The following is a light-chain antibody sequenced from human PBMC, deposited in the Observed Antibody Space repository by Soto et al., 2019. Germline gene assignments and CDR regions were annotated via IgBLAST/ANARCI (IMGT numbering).Light chain of an antibody. CDR1: QSVSSSY. CDR3: SQDRNVPHT. Sequence: EHEFAKAPCTLTLYPAERATLSNKTSQSVSSSYLAWYQQKPGQAPRLLIYGTSTRATGIPDRFSGSGSGTDFTLAISRLEAVESAVQNRSQDRNVPHTSGQGTKVDIK. V-gene: IGKV3-20*01. CDR2: GTS. J-gene: IGKJ1*01.